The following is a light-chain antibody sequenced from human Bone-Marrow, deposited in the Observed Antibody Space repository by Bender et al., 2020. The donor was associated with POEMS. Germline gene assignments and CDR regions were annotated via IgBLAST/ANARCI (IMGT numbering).Light chain of an antibody. Sequence: QSALTQPASVSGSPGQSITISCTGSSSDVGGYDYVSWYQQHPGKAPQLLIYEVTNRPSGISNRFSGSKSGNTASLTISELQSEDEALCYCSAWDDSLSGWVFGGGTKLTVL. CDR2: EVT. CDR3: SAWDDSLSGWV. CDR1: SSDVGGYDY. J-gene: IGLJ3*02. V-gene: IGLV2-14*03.